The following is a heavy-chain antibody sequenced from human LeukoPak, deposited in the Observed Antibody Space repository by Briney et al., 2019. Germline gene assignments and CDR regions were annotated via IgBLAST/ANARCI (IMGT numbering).Heavy chain of an antibody. J-gene: IGHJ4*02. Sequence: APVKVSCKASGYTFTGYYMHWVRQAPGQGLEWMGWINPNSGDTIYAQKFQGRVTMTRDTSITTAYMELSRLTSDDTAMYYCAREEGFCRTTSCSAPFDYWGQGTLVTVSS. V-gene: IGHV1-2*02. D-gene: IGHD2-2*01. CDR3: AREEGFCRTTSCSAPFDY. CDR2: INPNSGDT. CDR1: GYTFTGYY.